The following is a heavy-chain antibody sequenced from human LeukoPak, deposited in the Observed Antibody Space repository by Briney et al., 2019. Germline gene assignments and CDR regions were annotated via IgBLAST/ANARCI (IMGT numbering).Heavy chain of an antibody. J-gene: IGHJ4*02. Sequence: GGSLRLSCAASGFTFDDSGMSWVRQAPGKGLEWVSGINWNGGSTGYADSVKGQFTISRDNAKNSLYLQMNSLRVEDTALYYCARNVTDCSSGSCYKMDYWGQGTLVTVSS. D-gene: IGHD2-15*01. V-gene: IGHV3-20*04. CDR3: ARNVTDCSSGSCYKMDY. CDR2: INWNGGST. CDR1: GFTFDDSG.